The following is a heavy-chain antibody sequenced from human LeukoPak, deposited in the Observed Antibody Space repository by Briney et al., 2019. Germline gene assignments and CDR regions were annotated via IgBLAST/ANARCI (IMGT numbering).Heavy chain of an antibody. J-gene: IGHJ4*02. CDR1: GVSISSSSYY. CDR2: IYYSGST. Sequence: SETLSPTCTVSGVSISSSSYYWGWIRQPPGKGLEWIGSIYYSGSTYYNPSLKSRVTISVDTSKNQFSLKLSSVTAADTAVYYCARHAGYSSGWYPLWGQGTLVTVSS. CDR3: ARHAGYSSGWYPL. D-gene: IGHD6-19*01. V-gene: IGHV4-39*01.